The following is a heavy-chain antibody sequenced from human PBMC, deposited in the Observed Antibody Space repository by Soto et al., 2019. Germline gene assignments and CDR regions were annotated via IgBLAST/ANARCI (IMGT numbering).Heavy chain of an antibody. CDR1: GYTFTSYY. Sequence: GPSVKVSCKASGYTFTSYYMHRVRQAPGQGLEWMGIINPSGGSTSYAQKFQGRVTMTRDTSTSTVYMELSSLRSEDTAVYYCARVAARKSYYYYMDVWGKGTTVTVSS. CDR3: ARVAARKSYYYYMDV. D-gene: IGHD6-13*01. J-gene: IGHJ6*03. V-gene: IGHV1-46*03. CDR2: INPSGGST.